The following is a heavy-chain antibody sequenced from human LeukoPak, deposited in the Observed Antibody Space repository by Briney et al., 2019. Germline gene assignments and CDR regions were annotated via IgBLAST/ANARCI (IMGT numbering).Heavy chain of an antibody. Sequence: GESLKISCKGSGYSFTSYWIGWVRQMPGKGLEWIGIIYPGDSDTRYSPSFQGQVTISADKSISTAYLQWSSLKASDTAMFYFAQKTAYEILTGRNYYYYGMDVWGQGTTVTVSS. CDR1: GYSFTSYW. D-gene: IGHD3-9*01. CDR2: IYPGDSDT. V-gene: IGHV5-51*01. CDR3: AQKTAYEILTGRNYYYYGMDV. J-gene: IGHJ6*02.